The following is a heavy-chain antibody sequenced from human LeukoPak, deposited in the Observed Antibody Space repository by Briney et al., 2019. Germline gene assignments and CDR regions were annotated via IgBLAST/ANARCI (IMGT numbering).Heavy chain of an antibody. CDR1: GFTISSYW. D-gene: IGHD3-10*01. J-gene: IGHJ3*02. Sequence: GGSLRLSCAASGFTISSYWMNWVRQAPGKGLEWVANIKQDGSEKKYVDSVKGRFTISRDNAKNLLYLQMNSLRAEDTAVYYCAKDYYGHVLYGSGSYTSLDAFDIWGQGTMVTVYS. V-gene: IGHV3-7*01. CDR3: AKDYYGHVLYGSGSYTSLDAFDI. CDR2: IKQDGSEK.